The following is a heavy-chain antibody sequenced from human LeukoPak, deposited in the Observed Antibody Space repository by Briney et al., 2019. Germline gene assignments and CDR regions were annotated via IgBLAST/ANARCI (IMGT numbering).Heavy chain of an antibody. Sequence: GGSLRLSCAASGFTFSSYSMNWVRQAPGKGLEWVSYISSSSSTIYYADSVKGRFTISRDNAKNSLYLQMNSLRAEDTAVYYCARGVNAVVVIAVMGAFDIWGQGTMLTVSS. D-gene: IGHD2-21*01. CDR3: ARGVNAVVVIAVMGAFDI. CDR2: ISSSSSTI. J-gene: IGHJ3*02. CDR1: GFTFSSYS. V-gene: IGHV3-48*01.